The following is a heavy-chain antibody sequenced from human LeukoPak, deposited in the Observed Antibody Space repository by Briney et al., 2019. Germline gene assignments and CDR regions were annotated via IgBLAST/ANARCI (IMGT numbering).Heavy chain of an antibody. J-gene: IGHJ5*02. CDR3: AVHLPGDYLDP. CDR1: GYTFTIYD. V-gene: IGHV1-8*01. D-gene: IGHD4-17*01. CDR2: MNPDSGNT. Sequence: ASVKVSCKASGYTFTIYDINWVRHAAGQGLEWMGWMNPDSGNTDFAQKFQGRVTMTRNTSISTAYMELSSLTSEGTAVYYCAVHLPGDYLDPWGQGTLVTVSS.